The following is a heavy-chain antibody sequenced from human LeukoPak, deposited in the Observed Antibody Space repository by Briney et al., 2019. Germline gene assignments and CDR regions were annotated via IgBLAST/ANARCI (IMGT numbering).Heavy chain of an antibody. V-gene: IGHV4-39*01. J-gene: IGHJ4*02. Sequence: SQTLSLTCAVSGGSISSTTYFWGWIRQPPGKGLEWIGSIYYSGTTYYNPSLKSRVTISVDTSKNQFSLKLNSVTAADTAVYYCARQDRGSYGYWGQGTLVTVSS. CDR2: IYYSGTT. D-gene: IGHD1-26*01. CDR1: GGSISSTTYF. CDR3: ARQDRGSYGY.